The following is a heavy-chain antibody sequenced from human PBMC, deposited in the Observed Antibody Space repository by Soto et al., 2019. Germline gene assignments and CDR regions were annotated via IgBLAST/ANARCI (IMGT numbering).Heavy chain of an antibody. V-gene: IGHV3-30*18. CDR2: ISYDGSNK. CDR1: GFTFSSYG. J-gene: IGHJ5*02. D-gene: IGHD6-19*01. CDR3: AKDFSSGWYNWFDP. Sequence: GGSLRLSCAASGFTFSSYGMHWVRQAPGKGLEWVAVISYDGSNKYYADSVKGRFTISRDNSKNTLHLQMNSLRAEDTAAYYCAKDFSSGWYNWFDPWGQGTLVTVSS.